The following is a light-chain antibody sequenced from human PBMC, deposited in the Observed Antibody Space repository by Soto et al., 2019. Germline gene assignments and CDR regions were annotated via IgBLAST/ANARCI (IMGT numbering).Light chain of an antibody. Sequence: NQITKDRSSVSECVGDGVTISCLVSLHISNDLAWYKQKPGKAPKLLIYAASSLQSGVPSRFSGSGSGTYFTLTITNLQGQQSSPSYCPPSHITARPTLGEGTRLEI. J-gene: IGKJ5*01. CDR1: LHISND. CDR3: PPSHITARPT. V-gene: IGKV1-39*01. CDR2: AAS.